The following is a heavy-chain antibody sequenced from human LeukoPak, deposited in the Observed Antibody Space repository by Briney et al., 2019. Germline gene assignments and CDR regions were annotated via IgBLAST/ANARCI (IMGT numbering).Heavy chain of an antibody. Sequence: ASVKVSCKASGYTFTSYYMHWVRQAPGQGLEWMGWINPNSGGTNYAQKFQGRVTMTRDTSISTAYMELSRLRSDDTAVYYCATLWFGELLSYYFDYWGQGTLVTVSS. V-gene: IGHV1-2*02. D-gene: IGHD3-10*01. CDR3: ATLWFGELLSYYFDY. J-gene: IGHJ4*02. CDR1: GYTFTSYY. CDR2: INPNSGGT.